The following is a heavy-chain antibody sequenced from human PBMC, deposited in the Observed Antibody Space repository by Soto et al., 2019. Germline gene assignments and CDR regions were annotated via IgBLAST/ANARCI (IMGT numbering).Heavy chain of an antibody. Sequence: QVQLVQSGAEVKKPESSVKVSCKAPGGTFSTYAISWVRQAPGQGLEWMGGVIPMFGTANYAQRFQDRVTITADESTNTVYMELRSLRSAATAVYFCAIGIHLCLRRITNGYSGWGQGTLVTVSS. J-gene: IGHJ4*02. CDR2: VIPMFGTA. CDR3: AIGIHLCLRRITNGYSG. V-gene: IGHV1-69*12. CDR1: GGTFSTYA. D-gene: IGHD5-12*01.